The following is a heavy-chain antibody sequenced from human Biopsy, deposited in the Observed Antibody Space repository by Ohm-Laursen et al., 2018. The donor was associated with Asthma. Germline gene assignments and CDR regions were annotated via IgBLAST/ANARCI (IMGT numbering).Heavy chain of an antibody. CDR1: GGTFSNYA. D-gene: IGHD2-15*01. CDR2: IIPMFGTT. Sequence: SSVKVSCKASGGTFSNYAISWVRQAPGQGLEWMGGIIPMFGTTNYAQKFQGRVTITADESTSTAYMELSSLRSDNTAVYYCASPTYCSGSSCINNYYYALDVWGQGTTVTVSS. CDR3: ASPTYCSGSSCINNYYYALDV. J-gene: IGHJ6*02. V-gene: IGHV1-69*01.